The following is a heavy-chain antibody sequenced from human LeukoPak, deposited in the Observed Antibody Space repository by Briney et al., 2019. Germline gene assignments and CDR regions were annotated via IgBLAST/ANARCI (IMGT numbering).Heavy chain of an antibody. CDR1: GGSISRSSYY. Sequence: PSETRSLTCTVSGGSISRSSYYWGWIRQPPGKGLEWIGSIDYSGSTYYNPSLKSRVTISVDTSKNQFSLKLSSVTAADTAVYYCARRGDSSGYHALFDYWGQGTLVTVSS. CDR3: ARRGDSSGYHALFDY. V-gene: IGHV4-39*01. J-gene: IGHJ4*02. D-gene: IGHD3-22*01. CDR2: IDYSGST.